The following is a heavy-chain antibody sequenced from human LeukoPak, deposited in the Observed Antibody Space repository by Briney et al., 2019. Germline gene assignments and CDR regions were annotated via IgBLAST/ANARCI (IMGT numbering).Heavy chain of an antibody. CDR3: ARKLYGSGSYYWFDY. V-gene: IGHV3-74*01. J-gene: IGHJ4*02. CDR2: INSDGSST. D-gene: IGHD3-10*01. CDR1: GFTFSSYW. Sequence: QPGGSLRLXCAASGFTFSSYWMHWVRRAPGKGLVSVSRINSDGSSTSYADSVKGRFTISRDNAKNTLYLQMNSLRAEDTAVYYCARKLYGSGSYYWFDYWGQGTLVTVSS.